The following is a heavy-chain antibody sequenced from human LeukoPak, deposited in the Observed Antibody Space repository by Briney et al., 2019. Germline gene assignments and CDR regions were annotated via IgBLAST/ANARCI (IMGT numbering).Heavy chain of an antibody. CDR1: GYTFTSYD. J-gene: IGHJ4*02. CDR3: ARAPDYSGSYLDY. Sequence: ASVKVSCKASGYTFTSYDINWVRQATGQGLEWMGWMNPNSGNTGYAQKFQGRVTMTRNTSISTAYMELSSLRSEDTAVSYCARAPDYSGSYLDYWGQGTLVTVSS. D-gene: IGHD1-26*01. CDR2: MNPNSGNT. V-gene: IGHV1-8*01.